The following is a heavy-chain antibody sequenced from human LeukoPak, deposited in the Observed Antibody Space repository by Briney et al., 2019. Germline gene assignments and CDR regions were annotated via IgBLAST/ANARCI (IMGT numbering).Heavy chain of an antibody. CDR2: FIPIFGTA. Sequence: AASVKVSCKASGGTFSSYAISWVRQAPGQGLEWMGGFIPIFGTANYAQKFQGRVTITADESTSTAYMELSSLRSEDTAAYYCARVNLGSSGYYLYYFDYWGQGTLVTVSS. J-gene: IGHJ4*02. D-gene: IGHD3-22*01. CDR3: ARVNLGSSGYYLYYFDY. CDR1: GGTFSSYA. V-gene: IGHV1-69*13.